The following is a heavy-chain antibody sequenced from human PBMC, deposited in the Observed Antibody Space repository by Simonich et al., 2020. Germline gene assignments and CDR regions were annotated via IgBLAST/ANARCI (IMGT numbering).Heavy chain of an antibody. CDR3: ARWIAVAGTGAYGMDV. CDR2: ISSSSSYI. J-gene: IGHJ6*02. Sequence: EVQLVESGGGLVKPGGSLRLSCAASGFTFSSYSMNWVRQAPGKGLEWVSSISSSSSYINYADPGKGRFTISRDNAKNSLYLQMNSLRAEDTAVYYCARWIAVAGTGAYGMDVWGQGTTVTVSS. D-gene: IGHD6-19*01. CDR1: GFTFSSYS. V-gene: IGHV3-21*01.